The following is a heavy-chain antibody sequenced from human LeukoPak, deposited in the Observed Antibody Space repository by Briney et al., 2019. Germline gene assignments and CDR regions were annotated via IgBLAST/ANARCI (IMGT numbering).Heavy chain of an antibody. V-gene: IGHV4-4*07. CDR1: GGSISSYY. J-gene: IGHJ6*03. D-gene: IGHD6-19*01. Sequence: SETLSLTCTVSGGSISSYYWSWIRQPAGKGLEWIGRIYTSGSTNYNPSLKSRVTMSVDTSKNQFSLKLSSVTAADTAVYYCAKGDKDSSGGDDYYYYYMDVWGKGTTVTISS. CDR3: AKGDKDSSGGDDYYYYYMDV. CDR2: IYTSGST.